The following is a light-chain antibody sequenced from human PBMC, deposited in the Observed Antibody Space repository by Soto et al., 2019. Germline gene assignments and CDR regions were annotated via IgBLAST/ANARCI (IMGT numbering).Light chain of an antibody. CDR3: HQYGSSPRT. CDR1: QSVSSSY. V-gene: IGKV3-20*01. CDR2: GAS. J-gene: IGKJ1*01. Sequence: EIVLTQSPGTLSLSPGEGATLSCRASQSVSSSYLAWYQQKPGQAPRLLIYGASSRATGIPDRFSGSGSGTDFTLAISGLEPEDFAVYYCHQYGSSPRTFGQGTKVEIK.